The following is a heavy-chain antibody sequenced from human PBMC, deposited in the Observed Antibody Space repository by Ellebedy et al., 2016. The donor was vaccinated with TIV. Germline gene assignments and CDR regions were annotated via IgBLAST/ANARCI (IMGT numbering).Heavy chain of an antibody. Sequence: PGGSLRLSCTSSGFSFNNGWMNWVRQTPGKGPEWVSVISGRSCSTYYADSVKGRFTISRASSKNTLFLQINILRVEDTDVYYCAKVPDFWSGYLGYFDYWGQGTLVTVSS. D-gene: IGHD3-3*01. V-gene: IGHV3-23*01. CDR3: AKVPDFWSGYLGYFDY. CDR2: ISGRSCST. J-gene: IGHJ4*02. CDR1: GFSFNNGW.